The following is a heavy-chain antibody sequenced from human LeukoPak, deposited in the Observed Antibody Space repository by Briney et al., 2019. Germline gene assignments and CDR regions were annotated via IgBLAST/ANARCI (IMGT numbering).Heavy chain of an antibody. CDR3: ARVLAPDYDFWSGYRDGGYFDY. D-gene: IGHD3-3*01. CDR2: IYYSGST. Sequence: SETLSLTCTVSGGSISGYYWSWIRQPPGKGLEWIGYIYYSGSTNYNPSLKSRVTISVDKSKNQFSLKLSSVTAADTAVYYCARVLAPDYDFWSGYRDGGYFDYWGQGTLVTVSS. V-gene: IGHV4-59*12. CDR1: GGSISGYY. J-gene: IGHJ4*02.